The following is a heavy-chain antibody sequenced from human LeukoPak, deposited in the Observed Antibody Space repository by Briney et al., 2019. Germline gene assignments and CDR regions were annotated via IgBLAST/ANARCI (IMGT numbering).Heavy chain of an antibody. CDR1: GFTVITND. D-gene: IGHD1-14*01. CDR2: LYSDGNT. CDR3: ARGVEPLAANTLAY. Sequence: PGGSLRLSCAASGFTVITNDMTWVRQPPGKGLEWVPVLYSDGNTKYADSVQGRFTISRDNSKNTLYLEMNSLSPDDTAVYYCARGVEPLAANTLAYWGQGTLVTVSS. J-gene: IGHJ4*02. V-gene: IGHV3-53*01.